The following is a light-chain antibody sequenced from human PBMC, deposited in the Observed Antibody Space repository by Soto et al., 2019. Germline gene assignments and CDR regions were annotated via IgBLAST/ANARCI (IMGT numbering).Light chain of an antibody. CDR2: EDI. V-gene: IGLV3-10*01. CDR3: YSTDISGNHGV. Sequence: SYEMTQPPSVSVSPGQAARITCSGDALPKKYAYWYQQKSGQAPVLVIYEDIKRPSGITEIFSGSSTGTMATLTITGAQVEDEADYYCYSTDISGNHGVFGGGTNVTVL. J-gene: IGLJ3*02. CDR1: ALPKKY.